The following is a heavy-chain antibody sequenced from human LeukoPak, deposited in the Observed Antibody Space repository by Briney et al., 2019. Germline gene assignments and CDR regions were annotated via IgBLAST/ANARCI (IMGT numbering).Heavy chain of an antibody. CDR3: ARTKPPRDILTGYSYGMDV. CDR1: GGTFSSYV. CDR2: IIPIFGTA. D-gene: IGHD3-9*01. J-gene: IGHJ6*02. Sequence: SVKVSCKASGGTFSSYVISWVRQAPGQGLEWMGGIIPIFGTANYAQKFQGRVTMTRDTSTSTVYMELSSLRSEDTAVYYCARTKPPRDILTGYSYGMDVWGQGTTVTVSS. V-gene: IGHV1-69*05.